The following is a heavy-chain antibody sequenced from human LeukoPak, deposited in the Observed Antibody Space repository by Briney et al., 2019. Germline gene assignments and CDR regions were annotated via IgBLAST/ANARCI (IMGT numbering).Heavy chain of an antibody. CDR1: GYTFTSYG. D-gene: IGHD3-3*01. Sequence: KPGASVKVSCKASGYTFTSYGISWVRQAPGQGLEWMGWISAYNGNTNYAQKLQGRVTVTTDTSTSTAYMELRSLRSDDTAVYYCARDGYYDFWSGYSYYYYYMDVWGKGTTVTVSS. CDR2: ISAYNGNT. CDR3: ARDGYYDFWSGYSYYYYYMDV. J-gene: IGHJ6*03. V-gene: IGHV1-18*01.